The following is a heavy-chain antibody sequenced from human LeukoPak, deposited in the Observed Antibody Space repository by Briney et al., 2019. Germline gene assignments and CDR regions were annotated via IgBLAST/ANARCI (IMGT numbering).Heavy chain of an antibody. J-gene: IGHJ6*03. CDR2: IIPIFGTA. Sequence: SVKVSCKASGGTFSSYAISWVRQAPGQGLEWMGGIIPIFGTANYAQKFQGRVTITADESTSTAYMELSSLRSEDTAVYYCARGGLLTAAAGYYYYYMDVWGKGTTVTVSS. CDR3: ARGGLLTAAAGYYYYYMDV. CDR1: GGTFSSYA. D-gene: IGHD6-13*01. V-gene: IGHV1-69*13.